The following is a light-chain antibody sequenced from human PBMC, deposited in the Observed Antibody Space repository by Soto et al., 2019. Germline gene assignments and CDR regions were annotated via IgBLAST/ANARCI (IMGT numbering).Light chain of an antibody. CDR3: EAWDDSLSGVL. V-gene: IGLV1-44*01. Sequence: QSVLTQPPSASGTPGQRVSITCSGTSSNIGSNIVNWYQQLPGSAPTLLIYRTNPRPTGVPDRFSACQSGTSASLAISGLHAEDEADYYCEAWDDSLSGVLFGGGTKLTVL. CDR1: SSNIGSNI. CDR2: RTN. J-gene: IGLJ2*01.